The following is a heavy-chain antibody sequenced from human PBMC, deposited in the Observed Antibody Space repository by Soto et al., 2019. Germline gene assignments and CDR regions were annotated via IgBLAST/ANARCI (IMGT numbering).Heavy chain of an antibody. D-gene: IGHD2-21*01. CDR2: IIAMFGTP. Sequence: QVQLVQSGAEVKKPGSSVKVSCKASGGTFSSNDISWVRQAPGQGLEWMGGIIAMFGTPHYAQKFQGRLTIIADESTSTAYMELSSLRPQDKAVYYCARAQIPPDASNNWGEGTMVTVSA. J-gene: IGHJ3*02. CDR1: GGTFSSND. CDR3: ARAQIPPDASNN. V-gene: IGHV1-69*12.